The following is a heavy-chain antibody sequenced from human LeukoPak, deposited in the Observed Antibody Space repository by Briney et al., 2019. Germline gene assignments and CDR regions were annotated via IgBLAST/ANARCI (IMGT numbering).Heavy chain of an antibody. D-gene: IGHD6-6*01. V-gene: IGHV3-9*01. J-gene: IGHJ3*01. CDR1: GFTFDDYA. CDR2: ISWNSDNI. Sequence: PGGSLRLSCAASGFTFDDYAMHWVRLAPGKGLEWVSRISWNSDNIGYADSVKGRFTISRDNAKNSLYLQINSLRAEDTAVYYCARSSYSSSSSVWGQGTMVTVSS. CDR3: ARSSYSSSSSV.